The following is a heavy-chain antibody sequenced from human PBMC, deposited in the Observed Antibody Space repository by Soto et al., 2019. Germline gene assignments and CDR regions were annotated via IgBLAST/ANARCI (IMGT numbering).Heavy chain of an antibody. D-gene: IGHD6-6*01. CDR1: GFTFSSYG. J-gene: IGHJ6*02. CDR3: AREGRAARLGAKGYYYYGMDV. V-gene: IGHV3-33*01. CDR2: IWYDGSNK. Sequence: GGSLRLSCAASGFTFSSYGMHWVRQAPGKGLEWVAVIWYDGSNKYYADSVKGRFTISRDNSKNTLYLQMNSLRAEDTAVYYCAREGRAARLGAKGYYYYGMDVWGQGTTVTVSS.